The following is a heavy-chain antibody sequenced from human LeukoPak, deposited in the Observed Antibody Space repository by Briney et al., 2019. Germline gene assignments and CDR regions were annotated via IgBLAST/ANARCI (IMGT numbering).Heavy chain of an antibody. Sequence: SETLSLTCTVSGGSISSGGYYWSWIRQHPGKGLEWIGYIYYSGSTYYNPSLKSRVTISVDTSKNQFSLKLSSVTAADTAVYYCAQGSSGYRFYYYYYMDVWGKGTTVTDSS. CDR1: GGSISSGGYY. V-gene: IGHV4-31*03. CDR3: AQGSSGYRFYYYYYMDV. CDR2: IYYSGST. J-gene: IGHJ6*03. D-gene: IGHD3-22*01.